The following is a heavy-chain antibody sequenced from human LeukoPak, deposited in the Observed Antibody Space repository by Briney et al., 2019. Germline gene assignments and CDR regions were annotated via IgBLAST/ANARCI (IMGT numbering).Heavy chain of an antibody. V-gene: IGHV3-23*01. CDR3: ATDLAHTSMVLYFDY. CDR2: LSGSASAT. D-gene: IGHD5-18*01. J-gene: IGHJ4*02. CDR1: GFIFSNYG. Sequence: PGGSLRLSCAASGFIFSNYGMSWVRQAPGKGLEWVSGLSGSASATYYADSVKGRFTISRDNSKKTLYLQMNDLRAEDTAVYYCATDLAHTSMVLYFDYWGQGTLVTVSS.